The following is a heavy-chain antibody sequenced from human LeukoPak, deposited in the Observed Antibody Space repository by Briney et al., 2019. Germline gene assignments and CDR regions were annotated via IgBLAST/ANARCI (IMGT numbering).Heavy chain of an antibody. J-gene: IGHJ4*02. Sequence: QPGGSLRLSCAASGFTFSNYAMTWVRQAPGKGLEWVSAISSGGGSIYYADSVKGRFTISRHNSKNTLYLQMDSLRADDTAVYYCAKGPGPNPYLGQGTLVTVSS. V-gene: IGHV3-23*01. CDR2: ISSGGGSI. CDR3: AKGPGPNPY. CDR1: GFTFSNYA.